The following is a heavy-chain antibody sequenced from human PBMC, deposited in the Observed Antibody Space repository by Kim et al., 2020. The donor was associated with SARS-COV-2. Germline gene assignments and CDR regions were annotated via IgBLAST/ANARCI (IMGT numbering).Heavy chain of an antibody. Sequence: GGSLRLSCAASGFSFSSYGMTWVRQAPGKGLDWVSSISRSGEYTYYADSVKGRFTISRDNSKNTLYLQMNSLRAEDTAVYYCAGDTDRAPYYFYYGMDVWGQGPRSPSP. CDR2: ISRSGEYT. J-gene: IGHJ6*02. CDR1: GFSFSSYG. D-gene: IGHD2-21*01. CDR3: AGDTDRAPYYFYYGMDV. V-gene: IGHV3-23*01.